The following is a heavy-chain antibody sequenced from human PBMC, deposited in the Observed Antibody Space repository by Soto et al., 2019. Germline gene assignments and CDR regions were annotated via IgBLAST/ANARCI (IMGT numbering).Heavy chain of an antibody. CDR3: ARVGIEASGIAAAGTSYYYYYGMDV. Sequence: RASVKVSCKASGGTFSSYAISWVRQAPGQGLEWMGGIIPIFGTANYAQKFQGRVTITADESTSTAYMELSSLRSEDTAVYYCARVGIEASGIAAAGTSYYYYYGMDVWGQGTTVTVSS. CDR1: GGTFSSYA. D-gene: IGHD6-13*01. CDR2: IIPIFGTA. V-gene: IGHV1-69*13. J-gene: IGHJ6*02.